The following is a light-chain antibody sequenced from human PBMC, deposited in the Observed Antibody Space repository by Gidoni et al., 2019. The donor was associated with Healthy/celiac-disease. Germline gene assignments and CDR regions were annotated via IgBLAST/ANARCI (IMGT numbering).Light chain of an antibody. CDR2: DAS. V-gene: IGKV1-33*01. Sequence: DIQMTQSPSSLSASVGDRVTITCQASQDISNYLNWYQQKPGKAPKLLIYDASNLETGVPSRFSGSGSGTDFTFTISSLQPEDIATYYCQQYDNLPYTFGQGTNAGDQT. CDR1: QDISNY. J-gene: IGKJ2*01. CDR3: QQYDNLPYT.